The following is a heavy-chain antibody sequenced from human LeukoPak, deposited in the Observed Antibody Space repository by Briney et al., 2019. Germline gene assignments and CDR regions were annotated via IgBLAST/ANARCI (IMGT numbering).Heavy chain of an antibody. Sequence: ASVKVSCKSSGYTFTSYPMNWVRQAPGQGLEWMGWINTNTGNPTYAQGFTGRFVFSLDPSVSTAYLQIGSLKAEDTAVYYCARAPNTVYNWFDPWGQGTLVTVSS. V-gene: IGHV7-4-1*01. CDR1: GYTFTSYP. CDR3: ARAPNTVYNWFDP. J-gene: IGHJ5*02. CDR2: INTNTGNP.